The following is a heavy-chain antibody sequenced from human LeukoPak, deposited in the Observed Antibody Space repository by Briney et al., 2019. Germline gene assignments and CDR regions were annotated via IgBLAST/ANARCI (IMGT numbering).Heavy chain of an antibody. CDR3: ARGRGYSYGENFGY. V-gene: IGHV4-34*01. J-gene: IGHJ4*02. CDR2: INHSGST. CDR1: GGSFSGYY. D-gene: IGHD5-18*01. Sequence: PSETLSLTCAVYGGSFSGYYWSWIRQPPGKGLEWIGEINHSGSTNYNPSLKSRVTISVDTSNNQFSLKLSSVTAADTAVYYCARGRGYSYGENFGYWGQGTLVTVSS.